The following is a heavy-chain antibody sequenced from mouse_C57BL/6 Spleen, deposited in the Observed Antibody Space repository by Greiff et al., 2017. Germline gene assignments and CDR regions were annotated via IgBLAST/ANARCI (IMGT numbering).Heavy chain of an antibody. D-gene: IGHD3-2*02. CDR1: GYTFTSYW. V-gene: IGHV1-50*01. Sequence: VQLQQPGAELVKPGASVKLSCKASGYTFTSYWMQWVKQRPGQGLERIGEIDPSDSYPNNNQKFKGKATLTVDTSSSTAYMQLSSLTSEDSAVYYCARVGAQATYAMDYWGQGTSVTVSS. CDR3: ARVGAQATYAMDY. CDR2: IDPSDSYP. J-gene: IGHJ4*01.